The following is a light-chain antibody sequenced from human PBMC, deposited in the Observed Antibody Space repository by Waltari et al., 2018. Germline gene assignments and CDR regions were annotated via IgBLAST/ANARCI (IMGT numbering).Light chain of an antibody. V-gene: IGLV1-40*01. CDR3: CSYAGLGIYV. CDR1: TSNTRAGHD. J-gene: IGLJ1*01. Sequence: QSVSTQPPSVSGAPGQRITISCPGRTSNTRAGHDRNWYRVFPGAAPKVLLYGNNTRPSGVPDRFSGSKSATSASLTIYGLQSEDEADYYCCSYAGLGIYVFGTGTKVTVL. CDR2: GNN.